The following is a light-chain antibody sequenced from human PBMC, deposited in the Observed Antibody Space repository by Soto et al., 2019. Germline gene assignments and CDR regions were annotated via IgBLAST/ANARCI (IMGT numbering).Light chain of an antibody. CDR2: DAS. Sequence: EIVLTQSPATLSLSPGERATLSCRASQSVSSYLAWYQQKHGQAPRLLIYDASNRATGIPARFSGSGSGTDFTLTISSLEPEDFAVYYCQQRSNWLTFGGGTRWIS. J-gene: IGKJ4*01. V-gene: IGKV3-11*01. CDR3: QQRSNWLT. CDR1: QSVSSY.